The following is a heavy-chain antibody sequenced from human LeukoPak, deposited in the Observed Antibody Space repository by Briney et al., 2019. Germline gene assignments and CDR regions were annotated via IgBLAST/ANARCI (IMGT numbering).Heavy chain of an antibody. CDR3: ARAGHRRYYYQNGYDY. CDR2: ISTYNGHT. D-gene: IGHD3-10*01. Sequence: ASVRVSCKTSGSTFNDYYIHWVRQAPGQGLEWMGWISTYNGHTNYAQNLQGRVTMTTDTSTSTAYMELRSLRSDDTAVYYCARAGHRRYYYQNGYDYWGQGTLVTVSS. V-gene: IGHV1-18*01. CDR1: GSTFNDYY. J-gene: IGHJ4*02.